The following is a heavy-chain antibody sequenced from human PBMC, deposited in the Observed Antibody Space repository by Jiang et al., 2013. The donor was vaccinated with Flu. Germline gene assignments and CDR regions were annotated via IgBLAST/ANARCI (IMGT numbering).Heavy chain of an antibody. V-gene: IGHV1-69*06. J-gene: IGHJ4*02. Sequence: SGAEVKKPGSSVKVSCKASGGTFSAHSISWVRQAPGQGLEWMGGIIPLFGTTNYAQKFQGRVTITADKSTTTVYMELSSLRSGDTALYYCAKLGXAEAGSLGFDYWGQGTLVIVSS. CDR3: AKLGXAEAGSLGFDY. CDR2: IIPLFGTT. D-gene: IGHD1-14*01. CDR1: GGTFSAHS.